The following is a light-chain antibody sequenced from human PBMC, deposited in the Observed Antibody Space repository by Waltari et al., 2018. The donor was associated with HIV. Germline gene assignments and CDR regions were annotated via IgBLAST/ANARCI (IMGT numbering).Light chain of an antibody. V-gene: IGKV2-28*01. CDR3: MHGQQTPV. CDR2: LGS. CDR1: QNLLHTNGHNY. Sequence: DIAMIQSQDSLAVSPGESASISCRFSQNLLHTNGHNYLDWFLQRPWQAPELLIYLGSQRSSGIPDRIAVSCSGTTFLLKINRLEAKYVGVYYCMHGQQTPVFGQGTKVEIK. J-gene: IGKJ1*01.